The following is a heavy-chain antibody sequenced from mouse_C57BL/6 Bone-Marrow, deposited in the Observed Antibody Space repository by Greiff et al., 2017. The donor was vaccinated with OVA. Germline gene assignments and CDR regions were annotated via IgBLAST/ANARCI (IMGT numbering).Heavy chain of an antibody. CDR2: IDPSDSYT. J-gene: IGHJ2*01. Sequence: VQLQQPGAELVKPGASVKLSCKASGYTFTSYWMQWVKQRPGQGLEWIGEIDPSDSYTNYNQKFKGKATLTVDPSSSTAYMQVSSLTSEDSAVYDRARGLITTVVATELGGGYFDYWGQGTTLTVSS. CDR1: GYTFTSYW. D-gene: IGHD1-1*01. CDR3: ARGLITTVVATELGGGYFDY. V-gene: IGHV1-50*01.